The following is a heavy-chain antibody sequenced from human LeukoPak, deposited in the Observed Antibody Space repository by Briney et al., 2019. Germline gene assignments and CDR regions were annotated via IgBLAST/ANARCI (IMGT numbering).Heavy chain of an antibody. V-gene: IGHV1-69*01. Sequence: GSSVKVSCKASGGTFSSYAISWVRQAPGQGLEWMRGIIPIFGTANYAQKFQGRVTITADESTSTAYMELSSLRSEDTAVYYCARDSVDIVVVPAAIRGAFDIWGQGTKVTVSS. CDR3: ARDSVDIVVVPAAIRGAFDI. J-gene: IGHJ3*02. CDR2: IIPIFGTA. D-gene: IGHD2-2*02. CDR1: GGTFSSYA.